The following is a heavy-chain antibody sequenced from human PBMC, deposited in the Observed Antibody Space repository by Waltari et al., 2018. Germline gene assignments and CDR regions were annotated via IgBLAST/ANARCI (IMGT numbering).Heavy chain of an antibody. CDR2: IYHSGST. CDR1: GYSISSAYY. D-gene: IGHD4-17*01. V-gene: IGHV4-38-2*01. J-gene: IGHJ3*02. Sequence: QVQLQESGPGLVKPSETLSLTCAVSGYSISSAYYWGWIRQPPGKGLEWIGSIYHSGSTYYNPSLKSRVTISVDTSKNQFSLKLSSVTAADTAVYYCARATVTTSSAFDIWGQGTMVTVSS. CDR3: ARATVTTSSAFDI.